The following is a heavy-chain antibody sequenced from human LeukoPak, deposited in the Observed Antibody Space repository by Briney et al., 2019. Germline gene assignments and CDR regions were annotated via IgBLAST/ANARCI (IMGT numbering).Heavy chain of an antibody. J-gene: IGHJ4*02. CDR3: ARLSRNPGYSSGWPYFDY. Sequence: SETLSLTCTVSGGSISSSSYYWGWIRQPPGKGLEWIGSIYYSGSTYYNPSLKSRVTIPVDTSKNQFSLKLSSVTAADTAVYYCARLSRNPGYSSGWPYFDYWGQGTLVTVSS. D-gene: IGHD6-19*01. CDR2: IYYSGST. V-gene: IGHV4-39*01. CDR1: GGSISSSSYY.